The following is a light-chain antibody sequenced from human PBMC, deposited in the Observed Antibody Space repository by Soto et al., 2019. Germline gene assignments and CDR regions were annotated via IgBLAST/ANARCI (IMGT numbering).Light chain of an antibody. Sequence: QSVLTQPPSASGSPGQSVTISCTGTSSDVGGYNYVSWYQQHPGKAPKLMIYYVSHRPSGVSNRFSGSKSGNTASLTISGLQAEDEADYYCSSYTSINSYVFGTGTKVTVL. V-gene: IGLV2-14*03. J-gene: IGLJ1*01. CDR3: SSYTSINSYV. CDR2: YVS. CDR1: SSDVGGYNY.